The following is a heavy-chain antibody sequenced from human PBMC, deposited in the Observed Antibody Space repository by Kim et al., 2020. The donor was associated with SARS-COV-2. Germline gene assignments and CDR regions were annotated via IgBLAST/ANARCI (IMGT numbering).Heavy chain of an antibody. D-gene: IGHD4-17*01. V-gene: IGHV3-30*04. Sequence: GGSLRLSCAASGFTFSSYAMHWVRQAPGKGLEWVAVISYDGSNKYYADSVKGRFTISRDNSKNTLYLQMNSLRAEDTAVYYCASGPPYGDYYFDYWGQGTLVTVSS. CDR1: GFTFSSYA. CDR2: ISYDGSNK. J-gene: IGHJ4*02. CDR3: ASGPPYGDYYFDY.